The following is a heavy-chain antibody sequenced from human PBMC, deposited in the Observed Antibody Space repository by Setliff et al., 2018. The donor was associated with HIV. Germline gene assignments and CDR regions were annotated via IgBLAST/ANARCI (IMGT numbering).Heavy chain of an antibody. CDR3: ARVASGFRITMVRVRHAFDI. V-gene: IGHV4-34*01. Sequence: SETLSLTCAVYGGSFSGYYWSWIRQPPGKGLEWIGEINHSGSTNYNPSLKSRVTISVDTSKDQFSLKLSSVTAADTAVYYCARVASGFRITMVRVRHAFDIWGHGTKVTVSS. CDR2: INHSGST. CDR1: GGSFSGYY. J-gene: IGHJ3*02. D-gene: IGHD3-10*01.